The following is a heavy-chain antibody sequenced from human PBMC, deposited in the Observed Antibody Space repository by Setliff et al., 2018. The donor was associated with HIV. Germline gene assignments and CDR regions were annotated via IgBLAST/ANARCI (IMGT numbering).Heavy chain of an antibody. J-gene: IGHJ5*02. Sequence: SETLSLTCSVSGDSISSGSYFWGWIRQTPGKGLEWIGSVSQSGSTYYNPSLKSRITISVDRSKNLFSLKLISVTAADQGVYYCARVPVPGANWFDPWGLGTLVTVSS. CDR2: VSQSGST. V-gene: IGHV4-39*01. CDR1: GDSISSGSYF. CDR3: ARVPVPGANWFDP.